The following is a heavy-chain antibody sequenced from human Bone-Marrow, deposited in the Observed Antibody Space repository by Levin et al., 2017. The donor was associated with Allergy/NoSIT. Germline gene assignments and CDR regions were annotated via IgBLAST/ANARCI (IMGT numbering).Heavy chain of an antibody. Sequence: PGGSLRLSCAASGFTFSTYAMTWVRQAPGKGLEWICSISGSGSITYYGDSVKGRVTISRDNSRDTLYLQMSSLRAEDTAVYFCAKDRASSSARAYGLDVWGQGTTVTVSS. J-gene: IGHJ6*02. CDR2: ISGSGSIT. CDR1: GFTFSTYA. CDR3: AKDRASSSARAYGLDV. D-gene: IGHD3-10*01. V-gene: IGHV3-23*02.